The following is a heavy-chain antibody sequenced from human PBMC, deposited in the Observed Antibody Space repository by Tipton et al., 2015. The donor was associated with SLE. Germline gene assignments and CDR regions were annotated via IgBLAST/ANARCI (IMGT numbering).Heavy chain of an antibody. Sequence: PGLVKPSGTLSLTCAVSGGSISSSNWWTWVRQPPGKGLEWIGQIYHSGNTNYNPSLNSRVTISLDTSKNQFSLKLSSVTAADTAVYYCARSPPYCSGGTCYRRAYAFDFWGQGTMVTVSS. CDR3: ARSPPYCSGGTCYRRAYAFDF. J-gene: IGHJ3*01. V-gene: IGHV4-4*02. CDR1: GGSISSSNW. CDR2: IYHSGNT. D-gene: IGHD2-15*01.